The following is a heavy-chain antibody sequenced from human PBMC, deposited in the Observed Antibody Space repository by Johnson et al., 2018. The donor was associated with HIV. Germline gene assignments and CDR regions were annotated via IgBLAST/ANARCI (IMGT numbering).Heavy chain of an antibody. V-gene: IGHV3-30*04. CDR3: ARSPICTGGVCWRSAFDI. D-gene: IGHD2-8*02. Sequence: QVQLVESGGGVVQPGRSLRLSCAASGFTFSSYAMHWVRQAPGKGLEWVAVISYDGSNKYYADSVKGRFTISRDNSKNTLYLQMNSRRAEDTAVYYCARSPICTGGVCWRSAFDIWGQGTMVTVSS. CDR2: ISYDGSNK. J-gene: IGHJ3*02. CDR1: GFTFSSYA.